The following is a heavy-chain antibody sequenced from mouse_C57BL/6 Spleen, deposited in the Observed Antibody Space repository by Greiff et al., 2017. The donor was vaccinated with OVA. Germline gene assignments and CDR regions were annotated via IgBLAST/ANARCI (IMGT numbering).Heavy chain of an antibody. D-gene: IGHD2-5*01. CDR1: GYTFTSYW. V-gene: IGHV1-72*01. Sequence: QVQLQQPGAELVKPGASVKLSCKASGYTFTSYWMHWVKQRPGRGLEWIGRIDPNSGGTKYNEKFKSKATLTVDKPSSTAYMQLSRLTSDDSAVYYCARWAYYSNYPYYFDYWGQGTTLTVSS. CDR2: IDPNSGGT. CDR3: ARWAYYSNYPYYFDY. J-gene: IGHJ2*01.